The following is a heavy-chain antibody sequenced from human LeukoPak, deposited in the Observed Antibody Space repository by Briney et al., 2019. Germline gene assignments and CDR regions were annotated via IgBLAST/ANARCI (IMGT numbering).Heavy chain of an antibody. Sequence: GGSLRLSCAASGFTFSSYGMHWVRQAPGKGLEWVAFIRYDGSNKYYADSVEGRFTISRDNSKSTLYLQMNSLRAEDTAVYYCARGVDGYNSYDAFDIWGQGTMVTVSS. D-gene: IGHD5-24*01. J-gene: IGHJ3*02. CDR3: ARGVDGYNSYDAFDI. CDR1: GFTFSSYG. V-gene: IGHV3-30*02. CDR2: IRYDGSNK.